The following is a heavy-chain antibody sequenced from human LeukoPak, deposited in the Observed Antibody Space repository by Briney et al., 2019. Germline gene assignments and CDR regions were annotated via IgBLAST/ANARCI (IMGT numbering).Heavy chain of an antibody. CDR2: IGTTGDT. CDR3: ARDRGGGHMDV. Sequence: GGSLRLSCAASGFTFSSYDTHWVRQATGKGLEWVSAIGTTGDTYYPGSVKGRFTISRENAKNSLYLQMNSLRAGDTAVYYCARDRGGGHMDVWGKGTTVTISS. D-gene: IGHD2-15*01. V-gene: IGHV3-13*01. CDR1: GFTFSSYD. J-gene: IGHJ6*03.